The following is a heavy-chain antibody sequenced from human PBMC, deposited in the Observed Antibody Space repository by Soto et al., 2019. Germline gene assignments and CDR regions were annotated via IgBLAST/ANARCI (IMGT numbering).Heavy chain of an antibody. V-gene: IGHV2-5*02. CDR1: GFSLSTSGVG. J-gene: IGHJ5*02. Sequence: QITLKESGPTLVKPTQTLTLTCTFSGFSLSTSGVGVGWIRQPPGKALEWLALIYWDDDKRYSPSLKSRLTINKDTSKNQVVLTMNNMDPVDTATYYCAHRLAAGANNWFDPWGQGTLVTVSS. CDR3: AHRLAAGANNWFDP. D-gene: IGHD3-16*01. CDR2: IYWDDDK.